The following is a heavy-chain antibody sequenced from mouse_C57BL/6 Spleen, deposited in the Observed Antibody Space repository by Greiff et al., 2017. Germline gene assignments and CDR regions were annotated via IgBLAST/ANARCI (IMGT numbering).Heavy chain of an antibody. J-gene: IGHJ2*01. D-gene: IGHD3-2*02. CDR3: AKTAQATFDY. V-gene: IGHV1-82*01. CDR2: IYPGDGDT. Sequence: VQLQESGPELVKPGASVKISCKASGYAFSSSWLNWVKQRSGKGLEWIGRIYPGDGDTNYNGKFKGKATLTADKSSSTAYMQLSSLTSEDSAVYFCAKTAQATFDYWGQGTTLTVSS. CDR1: GYAFSSSW.